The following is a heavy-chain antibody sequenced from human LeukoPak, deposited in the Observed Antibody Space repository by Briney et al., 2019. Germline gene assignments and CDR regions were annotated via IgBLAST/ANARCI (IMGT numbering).Heavy chain of an antibody. V-gene: IGHV4-59*08. D-gene: IGHD6-13*01. CDR1: GGSISSYY. J-gene: IGHJ4*02. CDR3: ARLTIAAARLDYFDY. Sequence: SETLSLTCTVSGGSISSYYWSWIRQPPGKGLEWIGYIYYSGSTNYNPYLKSRVTISVDTSKNQFSLKLSSVTAADTAVYYCARLTIAAARLDYFDYWGQGTLVTVSS. CDR2: IYYSGST.